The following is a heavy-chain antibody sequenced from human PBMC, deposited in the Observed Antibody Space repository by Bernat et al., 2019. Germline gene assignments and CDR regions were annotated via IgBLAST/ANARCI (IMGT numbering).Heavy chain of an antibody. D-gene: IGHD2-15*01. CDR1: GFNFSSYA. Sequence: QVQLVESGGGVVQPGRSLRLSCVASGFNFSSYAVHWVRQAPGKGLEWVAVISDDGSNKYYADSVKGRFTISRDNSKNTLYLQMNSMRSEETAVYYCARDILDLGHCGGGSCYGEFDMWGQGTTVSVSS. CDR2: ISDDGSNK. V-gene: IGHV3-30-3*01. J-gene: IGHJ3*02. CDR3: ARDILDLGHCGGGSCYGEFDM.